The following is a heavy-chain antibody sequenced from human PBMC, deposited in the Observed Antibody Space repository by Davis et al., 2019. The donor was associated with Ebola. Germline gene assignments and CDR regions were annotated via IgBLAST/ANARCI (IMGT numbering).Heavy chain of an antibody. D-gene: IGHD6-13*01. CDR2: LGLSADT. J-gene: IGHJ6*02. CDR1: GFIFSSYV. CDR3: AKDAIAAAGNPYYYYGMDV. V-gene: IGHV3-23*01. Sequence: GESLKISCAASGFIFSSYVMSWVRQAPGKGLEWVSTLGLSADTYYADSVKGRFTISRDNSKNTLYLQMNSLRVEDTAIYYCAKDAIAAAGNPYYYYGMDVWGQGTTVTVSS.